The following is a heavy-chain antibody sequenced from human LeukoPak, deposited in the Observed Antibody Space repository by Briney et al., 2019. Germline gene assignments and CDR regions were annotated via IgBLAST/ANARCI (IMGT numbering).Heavy chain of an antibody. Sequence: GGSLRLSCAASGFTFSSYAMSWVRQAPGKGLEWVSANSGSGSSTYYADSVKGRFTISRDNSKNTLYLQMNSLRAEDTAVYYCAKDHPDYYGSGSYYIGYFDYWGQGTLVTVSS. CDR3: AKDHPDYYGSGSYYIGYFDY. D-gene: IGHD3-10*01. V-gene: IGHV3-23*01. J-gene: IGHJ4*02. CDR1: GFTFSSYA. CDR2: NSGSGSST.